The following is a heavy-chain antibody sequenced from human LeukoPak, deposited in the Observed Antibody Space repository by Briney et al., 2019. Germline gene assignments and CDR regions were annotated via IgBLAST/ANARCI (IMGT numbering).Heavy chain of an antibody. CDR1: GGAITNYY. CDR2: IYYTGST. D-gene: IGHD2-21*02. Sequence: SETLSLTCGVSGGAITNYYWNWIRQAPGKGLEWLGYIYYTGSTTYNPSVKSRITISLDTSKNQFSLKLTSVTAADTAVYYCARDSPLAYCGGDCYFPGLDIWGQGTMVTVSS. V-gene: IGHV4-59*12. CDR3: ARDSPLAYCGGDCYFPGLDI. J-gene: IGHJ3*02.